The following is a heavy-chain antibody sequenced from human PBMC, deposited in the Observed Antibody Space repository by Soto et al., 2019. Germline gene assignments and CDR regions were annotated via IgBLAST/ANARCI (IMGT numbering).Heavy chain of an antibody. V-gene: IGHV3-64D*06. Sequence: HPGGSLRLSCSASGFTFSSYAMHWVRQAPGKGLEYVSAISSNRGSTYYADSVKGRFTISTDNSKNTLYLQMSSLRAEDTAVYYCVSYCDSPRCYDDYWGQGTLVTVSS. CDR2: ISSNRGST. CDR1: GFTFSSYA. D-gene: IGHD2-2*01. CDR3: VSYCDSPRCYDDY. J-gene: IGHJ4*02.